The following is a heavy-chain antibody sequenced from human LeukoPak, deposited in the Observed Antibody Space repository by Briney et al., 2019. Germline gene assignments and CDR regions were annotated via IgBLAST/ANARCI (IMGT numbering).Heavy chain of an antibody. D-gene: IGHD2-2*01. CDR3: ARRRGVLECSSTTCYGNWFDP. CDR2: ISSTTSYI. CDR1: GFTFSSST. Sequence: GGSLRLSCAASGFTFSSSTMKWVRQAPGKGLEWVSSISSTTSYIYYADSVKGRFTISRDNAKNSLYLQMNSLRAEDTAVYYCARRRGVLECSSTTCYGNWFDPWGQGTLVTVSS. V-gene: IGHV3-21*01. J-gene: IGHJ5*02.